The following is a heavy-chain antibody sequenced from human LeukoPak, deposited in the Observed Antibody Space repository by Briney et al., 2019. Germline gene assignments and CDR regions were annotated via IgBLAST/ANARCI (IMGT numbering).Heavy chain of an antibody. D-gene: IGHD3-10*01. CDR3: TRDRARAGGEILDY. CDR1: GFIFSDYA. J-gene: IGHJ4*02. CDR2: IISDGSTT. Sequence: GGSLRPSCAAPGFIFSDYAMHWVRQAPGKGLVWVSRIISDGSTTDYADSVKGRFTISRDNAKNTLYLQMNSLRDEDTAMYYCTRDRARAGGEILDYWGQGTLVAVSS. V-gene: IGHV3-74*01.